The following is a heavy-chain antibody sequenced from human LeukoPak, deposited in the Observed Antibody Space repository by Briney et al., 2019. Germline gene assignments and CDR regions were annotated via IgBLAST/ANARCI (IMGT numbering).Heavy chain of an antibody. CDR1: GFTFSSYA. Sequence: PGGSLRLSCAASGFTFSSYAMSWVRQAPGKGLEWVSAIDSTGAYTWYADSVKGRFTISKDSSKTILYLQMNSLRAEDAAVYYCARDPGWHWFDPWGQGTLVTVSS. D-gene: IGHD3-9*01. CDR2: IDSTGAYT. CDR3: ARDPGWHWFDP. V-gene: IGHV3-23*01. J-gene: IGHJ5*02.